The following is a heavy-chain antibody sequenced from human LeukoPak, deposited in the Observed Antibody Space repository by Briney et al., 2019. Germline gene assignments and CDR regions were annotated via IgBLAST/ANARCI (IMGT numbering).Heavy chain of an antibody. D-gene: IGHD5/OR15-5a*01. CDR3: ARLSTALEYYYMDV. CDR1: GYSISSGYY. CDR2: IYHSGST. J-gene: IGHJ6*03. Sequence: SETLSLTCTVSGYSISSGYYWGWIRQPPGKGLEWIGSIYHSGSTYYNSSLKSRVTISVDTSKNQFSLKLSSVTAADTAVYYCARLSTALEYYYMDVWGKGTTVTVSS. V-gene: IGHV4-38-2*02.